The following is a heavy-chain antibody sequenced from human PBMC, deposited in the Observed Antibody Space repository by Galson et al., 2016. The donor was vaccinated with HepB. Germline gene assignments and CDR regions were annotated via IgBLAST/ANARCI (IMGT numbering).Heavy chain of an antibody. D-gene: IGHD6-19*01. J-gene: IGHJ4*02. CDR3: ARDGIVPTRGWGEFDH. V-gene: IGHV1-3*01. CDR1: GNTFTASA. CDR2: ITVVNGNT. Sequence: SVKVSCKASGNTFTASAIHWVRQAPGQRLEWMGWITVVNGNTKYSQKFQDRVTFTSDTSASTAYMVLSSLRFEDTAVYYCARDGIVPTRGWGEFDHWGQGTLVTVSS.